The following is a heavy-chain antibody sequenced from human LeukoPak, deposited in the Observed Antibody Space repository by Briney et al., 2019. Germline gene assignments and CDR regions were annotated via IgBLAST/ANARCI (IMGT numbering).Heavy chain of an antibody. V-gene: IGHV4-61*01. CDR3: ARYRNYDSSGYYYVAFDI. CDR2: IYYSGST. CDR1: GSSVSSGSYY. Sequence: PSETLSLTCTVSGSSVSSGSYYWSWIRQPPGKGLEWIGYIYYSGSTNYNPSLKSRVTISVDTSKNQFSLKLSSVTAADTAVYYCARYRNYDSSGYYYVAFDIWGQGTMVTVSS. J-gene: IGHJ3*02. D-gene: IGHD3-22*01.